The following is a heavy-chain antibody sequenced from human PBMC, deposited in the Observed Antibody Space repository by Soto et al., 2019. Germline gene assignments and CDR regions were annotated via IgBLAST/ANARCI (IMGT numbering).Heavy chain of an antibody. Sequence: QVQLQESGPGLVKPSETLSLTCTVSGGSVSSGSYYWSWIRQPPGKGLEWIGYIYYSGTTNYDPSLKSRVTISLATSKNQFSLKLNSVTAADTAVYYCARDSRTYSYDSSAYYLDYWGQGTLVTVSS. V-gene: IGHV4-61*01. CDR2: IYYSGTT. CDR1: GGSVSSGSYY. J-gene: IGHJ4*02. CDR3: ARDSRTYSYDSSAYYLDY. D-gene: IGHD3-22*01.